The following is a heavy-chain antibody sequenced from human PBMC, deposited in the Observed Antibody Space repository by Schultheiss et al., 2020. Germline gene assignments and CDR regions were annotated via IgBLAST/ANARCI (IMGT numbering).Heavy chain of an antibody. CDR1: GFTFSDHY. CDR2: IKWDGSST. D-gene: IGHD5-12*01. CDR3: ASKYGGCYYYYYMDV. Sequence: GGSLRLSCAASGFTFSDHYMEWVRQAPGKGLEWVSGIKWDGSSTGYADSVKGRFTISRDNAKNSLYLQMNSLRAEDTAVYYCASKYGGCYYYYYMDVWGKGTTVTVSS. J-gene: IGHJ6*03. V-gene: IGHV3-20*04.